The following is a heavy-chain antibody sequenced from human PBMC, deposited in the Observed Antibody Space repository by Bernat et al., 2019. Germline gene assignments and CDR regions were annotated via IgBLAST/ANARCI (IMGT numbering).Heavy chain of an antibody. CDR1: GYSFSGYY. Sequence: QAQLVQSGAEVKQPGVSVKVSCKASGYSFSGYYMNWVRQAPGQGLEWVGSINPNTGGTKFAQKFQDWVTLTTDTSIDTAYMELNRLRSNDTAVYYCARAGYSGYNPLFDYWGQGSLVTVAS. D-gene: IGHD5-12*01. J-gene: IGHJ4*02. V-gene: IGHV1-2*04. CDR3: ARAGYSGYNPLFDY. CDR2: INPNTGGT.